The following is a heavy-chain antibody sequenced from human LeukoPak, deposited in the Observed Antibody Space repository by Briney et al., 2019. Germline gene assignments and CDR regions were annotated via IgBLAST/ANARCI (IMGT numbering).Heavy chain of an antibody. CDR3: ARGGLSIMGY. CDR2: ISSSGSTK. V-gene: IGHV3-48*01. J-gene: IGHJ4*02. Sequence: GGSLRLSCEASEFTLSSYAMNWVRQAPGKGLEWVSYISSSGSTKYYADSVKGRFTISRDNARNSLYLQMNSLRAEDTAVYFCARGGLSIMGYWGQGTLVTVSS. CDR1: EFTLSSYA. D-gene: IGHD2/OR15-2a*01.